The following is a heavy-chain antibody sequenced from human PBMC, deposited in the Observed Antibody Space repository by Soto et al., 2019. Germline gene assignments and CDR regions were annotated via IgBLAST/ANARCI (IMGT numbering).Heavy chain of an antibody. CDR1: GGSVSSGSYY. CDR2: IYYSGST. Sequence: SETLSLTCTVSGGSVSSGSYYWSWIRQPPGKGLEWIGYIYYSGSTNYNPSLKSRVTISVDTSKNQFSLKLSSVTAADTAVYYCARSSGIYYNENNWFDPWGQGTLVTVSS. D-gene: IGHD3-10*01. J-gene: IGHJ5*02. V-gene: IGHV4-61*01. CDR3: ARSSGIYYNENNWFDP.